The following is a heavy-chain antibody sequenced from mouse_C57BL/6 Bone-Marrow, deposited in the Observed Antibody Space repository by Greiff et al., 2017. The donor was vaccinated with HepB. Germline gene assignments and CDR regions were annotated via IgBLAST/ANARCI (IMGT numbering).Heavy chain of an antibody. Sequence: EVMLVESGGGLVKPGGSLKLSCAASGFTFSDYGMHWVRQAPEKGLEWVAYISSGSSTIYYADTVKGRFTISRDNAKNTLFLQMTSLRSEDTAMYYCARREGYYDYHYYAMDYWGQGTSVTVSS. CDR2: ISSGSSTI. CDR3: ARREGYYDYHYYAMDY. J-gene: IGHJ4*01. CDR1: GFTFSDYG. D-gene: IGHD2-4*01. V-gene: IGHV5-17*01.